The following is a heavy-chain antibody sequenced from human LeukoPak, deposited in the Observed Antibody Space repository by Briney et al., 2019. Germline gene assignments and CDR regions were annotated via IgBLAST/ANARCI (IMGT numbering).Heavy chain of an antibody. Sequence: SGPTLVNPTQTLTLTCTFSGFSLTTSGVGVGWIRQPPGKALEWLAVIYWDDDKRYSPSLKSRLTITKDTSKNQVVLTMTNMDPVDTPTYFCAHKEYYALGSLGDSFDHWGQGTLVTVSS. CDR3: AHKEYYALGSLGDSFDH. V-gene: IGHV2-5*02. J-gene: IGHJ4*02. CDR2: IYWDDDK. D-gene: IGHD3-10*01. CDR1: GFSLTTSGVG.